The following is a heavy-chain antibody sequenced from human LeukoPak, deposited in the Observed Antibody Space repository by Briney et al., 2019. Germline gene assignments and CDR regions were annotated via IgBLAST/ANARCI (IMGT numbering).Heavy chain of an antibody. Sequence: PGGSLRLSCAASGFTFIFYAMSWVRQAPGKGLQWVSGITNIGGAPYYADSVKGRFTISRDNSKNTLYLQMNILRPEDTAVYYCSRKASISTSHPEDCWGQGTLVTVSS. CDR1: GFTFIFYA. D-gene: IGHD1-26*01. CDR3: SRKASISTSHPEDC. J-gene: IGHJ4*02. V-gene: IGHV3-23*01. CDR2: ITNIGGAP.